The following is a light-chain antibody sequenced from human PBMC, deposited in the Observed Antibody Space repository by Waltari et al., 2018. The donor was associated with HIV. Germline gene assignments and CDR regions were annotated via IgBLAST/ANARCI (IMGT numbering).Light chain of an antibody. Sequence: QTVVTQEPSFSVSPGGTVTLTCGLSSGSVSTTYYPRWYQQTPGQAPRTLIYSTNTRSAGGPDRFSGSNRGNKAALTITGAQADDESDYYGVLYMGSGLRVFGGGTKLTVL. J-gene: IGLJ3*02. CDR2: STN. CDR3: VLYMGSGLRV. CDR1: SGSVSTTYY. V-gene: IGLV8-61*01.